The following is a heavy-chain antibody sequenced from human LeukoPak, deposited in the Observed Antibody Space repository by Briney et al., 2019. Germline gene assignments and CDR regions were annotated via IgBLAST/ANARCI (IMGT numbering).Heavy chain of an antibody. V-gene: IGHV3-33*01. D-gene: IGHD6-19*01. Sequence: GRSLRLSCAASGFTFSSYGMHWVRQAPGKGLEWVAVIWYDGCNKYYADSVKGRFTISRDNSKNTLYLQMNSLRAEDTAVYYCAGSIAVAGTIDYWGQGTLVTVSS. CDR3: AGSIAVAGTIDY. J-gene: IGHJ4*02. CDR2: IWYDGCNK. CDR1: GFTFSSYG.